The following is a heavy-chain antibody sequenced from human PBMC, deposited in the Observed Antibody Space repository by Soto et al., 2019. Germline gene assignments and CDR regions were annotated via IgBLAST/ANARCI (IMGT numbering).Heavy chain of an antibody. D-gene: IGHD6-13*01. V-gene: IGHV1-69*06. CDR2: IIPLSASA. CDR1: GVTFSDYA. J-gene: IGHJ4*02. Sequence: QVQLVQSGAEVKKPGSSVKVSCRASGVTFSDYAISWVRQAPGQGLEWMGGIIPLSASAKFVQKFQGRVTITADKSTRTAYMELTSVRSEDTAVYYCATGLLAAAPLNYWGQGTLVTVSS. CDR3: ATGLLAAAPLNY.